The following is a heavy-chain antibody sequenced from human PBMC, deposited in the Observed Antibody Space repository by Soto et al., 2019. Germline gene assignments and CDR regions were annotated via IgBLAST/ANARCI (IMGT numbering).Heavy chain of an antibody. J-gene: IGHJ5*02. CDR2: IYWNDDK. V-gene: IGHV2-5*01. Sequence: SGPTLVNPTQTLTLTCTFSGFSLSTSGVGVGWIRQPPGKALEWLALIYWNDDKRYRPSLKSRLTITKDTSKNQVVLKMTNMDPVDTATYYCAHRGYNWNPDVGNWFDPWGQGTLVTVSS. CDR1: GFSLSTSGVG. D-gene: IGHD1-1*01. CDR3: AHRGYNWNPDVGNWFDP.